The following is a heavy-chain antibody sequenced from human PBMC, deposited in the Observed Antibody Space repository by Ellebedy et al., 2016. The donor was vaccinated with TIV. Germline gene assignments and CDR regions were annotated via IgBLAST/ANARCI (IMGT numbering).Heavy chain of an antibody. Sequence: PGGSLRLSCVASGFTFSSYGMHWVRQAPGKGLEWVAVIWSDGSNKYYADSVKGRFTISRDNSKNTLYLQMNSLRAEDTAVYYCARGYSIAAAGTCWFDPWGQGTLVTVSS. CDR3: ARGYSIAAAGTCWFDP. CDR1: GFTFSSYG. V-gene: IGHV3-33*01. J-gene: IGHJ5*02. D-gene: IGHD6-13*01. CDR2: IWSDGSNK.